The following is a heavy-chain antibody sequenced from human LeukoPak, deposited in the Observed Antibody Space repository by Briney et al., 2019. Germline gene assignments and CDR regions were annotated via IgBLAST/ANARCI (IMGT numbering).Heavy chain of an antibody. D-gene: IGHD2-2*01. CDR2: IFYIGST. CDR1: AGSISSSTYY. J-gene: IGHJ6*02. V-gene: IGHV4-39*01. CDR3: LRYCTSISCYHYYGMDV. Sequence: PSETLSLTCTVSAGSISSSTYYWGWIRQPPGEGLEWIGSIFYIGSTYYNPSLKSRVTISVDTSKNQFSLKLSSVTAADTAVYYCLRYCTSISCYHYYGMDVWGQGTTVTVSS.